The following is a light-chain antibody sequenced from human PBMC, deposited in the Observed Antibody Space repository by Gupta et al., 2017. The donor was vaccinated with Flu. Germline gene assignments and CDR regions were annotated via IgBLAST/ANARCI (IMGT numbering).Light chain of an antibody. J-gene: IGKJ4*01. CDR2: AAA. Sequence: DIQMTQSPSSLSASVGDRVTITCRASQDIRTWLAWYQQKPEKAPKSLIYAAANLQSGVPSRFSGGGSGTDCTLTISIMHTEDFATYYSQQYNSVPLTFGGGTKVEIK. CDR1: QDIRTW. V-gene: IGKV1D-16*01. CDR3: QQYNSVPLT.